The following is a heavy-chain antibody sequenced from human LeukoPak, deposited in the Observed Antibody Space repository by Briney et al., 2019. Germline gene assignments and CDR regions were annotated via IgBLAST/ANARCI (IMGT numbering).Heavy chain of an antibody. D-gene: IGHD3-3*01. Sequence: PSETLSLTCTVSGGSISSYYWSWIRQPPGKGLEWIGYIYYSGSTNYNPSLKSRVTISVDTSKNQFSLKLSSVTAADTAVYYCARHLIPTYYDFWSGDRDYWGQGTLVTVSS. CDR1: GGSISSYY. CDR2: IYYSGST. V-gene: IGHV4-59*08. CDR3: ARHLIPTYYDFWSGDRDY. J-gene: IGHJ4*02.